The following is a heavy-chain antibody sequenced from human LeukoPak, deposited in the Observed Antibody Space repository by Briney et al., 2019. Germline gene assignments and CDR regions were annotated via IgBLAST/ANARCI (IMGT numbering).Heavy chain of an antibody. Sequence: PQTLSLTCTVSGGSIRSQDYYWSWIRQPPGKGLEWIAYIYYSGTTYYNPSLKSRVTLSVDMSKNAFSLKLNSVTAADTAVYYCARAVGGGPFDPWGRGNLVTVSS. CDR1: GGSIRSQDYY. CDR3: ARAVGGGPFDP. D-gene: IGHD1-26*01. CDR2: IYYSGTT. V-gene: IGHV4-30-4*01. J-gene: IGHJ5*02.